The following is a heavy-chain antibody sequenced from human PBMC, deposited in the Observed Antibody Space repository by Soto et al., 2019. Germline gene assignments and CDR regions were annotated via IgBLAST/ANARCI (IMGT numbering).Heavy chain of an antibody. CDR3: AAYSLGTTVGDY. D-gene: IGHD4-17*01. Sequence: ASVKVSCKASGYTFTSYGISWVRQAPGQGLEWMGGIIANNGKANYAQKFQGRVTITTDKSTSTAYMELSSLRSEDTAVYYCAAYSLGTTVGDYWGQGTLVTVSS. CDR2: IIANNGKA. CDR1: GYTFTSYG. J-gene: IGHJ4*02. V-gene: IGHV1-18*01.